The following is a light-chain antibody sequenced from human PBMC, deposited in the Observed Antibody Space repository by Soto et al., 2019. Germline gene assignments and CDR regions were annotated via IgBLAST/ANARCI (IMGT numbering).Light chain of an antibody. J-gene: IGKJ5*01. Sequence: VMTPSPGTLSLSPVERATISCRASQSINSSYLAWYQHKPGQAPRLLFYGASSRATGIPHRFSGSASGTDFTLTISRLEPEDCGVYYCQQYGGSPPYTFGQGTRLEIK. CDR1: QSINSSY. V-gene: IGKV3-20*01. CDR3: QQYGGSPPYT. CDR2: GAS.